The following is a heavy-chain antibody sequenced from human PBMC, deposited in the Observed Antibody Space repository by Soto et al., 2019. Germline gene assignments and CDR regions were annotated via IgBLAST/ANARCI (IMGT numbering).Heavy chain of an antibody. Sequence: QVQLVQSGAEVKKPGASVKVSCKASGYTFTSYDINSVRQATGQGLEWMGWMNPNSGNTGYAQKFQGRVTMTRNTSISTAYMELSSLRSEDTAVYYCAREISYCSGGSCYSRFDYWGQGTLVTVSS. D-gene: IGHD2-15*01. CDR2: MNPNSGNT. V-gene: IGHV1-8*01. CDR3: AREISYCSGGSCYSRFDY. CDR1: GYTFTSYD. J-gene: IGHJ4*02.